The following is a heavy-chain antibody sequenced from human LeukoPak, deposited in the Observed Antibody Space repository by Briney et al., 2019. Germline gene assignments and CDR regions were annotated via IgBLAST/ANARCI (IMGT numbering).Heavy chain of an antibody. Sequence: GASVKVSCKASGYTFTGYYMHSVRQAPGQGLEWMGWMNPNSGGTNYAQKFQGRVTMTRDTSISTAYMELSRLRSDDTAVYYCAREGTQDYYDSSGLLGYWGQGTLVTVSS. J-gene: IGHJ4*02. CDR1: GYTFTGYY. CDR3: AREGTQDYYDSSGLLGY. CDR2: MNPNSGGT. V-gene: IGHV1-2*02. D-gene: IGHD3-22*01.